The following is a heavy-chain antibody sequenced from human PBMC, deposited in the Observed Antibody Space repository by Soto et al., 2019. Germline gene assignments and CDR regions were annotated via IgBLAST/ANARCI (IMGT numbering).Heavy chain of an antibody. CDR1: GGSFRGYY. J-gene: IGHJ4*02. CDR2: VDHSGNT. Sequence: SETLSLTCAVYGGSFRGYYWTWIRQPPGKGLEWIGEVDHSGNTRLNASLQSRVTVSLDTSKNHFSLNLISLTAADTAVYYCSRGLYYYDKIGNSGIWGQGTQVTVSS. D-gene: IGHD3-22*01. V-gene: IGHV4-34*01. CDR3: SRGLYYYDKIGNSGI.